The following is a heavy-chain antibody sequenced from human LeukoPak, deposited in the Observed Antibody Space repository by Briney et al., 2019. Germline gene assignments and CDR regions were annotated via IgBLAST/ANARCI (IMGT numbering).Heavy chain of an antibody. CDR2: IHYSGST. J-gene: IGHJ6*03. CDR1: GGSISSYY. D-gene: IGHD2-2*01. CDR3: ARGADCSSTSCYASDYYYYYYMDV. V-gene: IGHV4-59*01. Sequence: PSETLSLTCTVPGGSISSYYWSWIRQPPGKGLEWIGYIHYSGSTNYNPSLKSRVTISVDTSKNQFSLKLSSLTAADTAVYYCARGADCSSTSCYASDYYYYYYMDVWGKGTTVTVSS.